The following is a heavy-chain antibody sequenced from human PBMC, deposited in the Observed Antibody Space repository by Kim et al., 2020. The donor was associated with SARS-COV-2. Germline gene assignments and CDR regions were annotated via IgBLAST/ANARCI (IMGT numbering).Heavy chain of an antibody. Sequence: GESLKISCKGSGYSFTSYWIGWVRQMPGKGLEWMGIIYPGDSDTRYSPSFQGQVTISADKSISTAYLQWSSLKASDTAMYYCARNNYYGSGSYFKKNLGYGWFDPWGQGTLVTVSS. V-gene: IGHV5-51*01. CDR2: IYPGDSDT. D-gene: IGHD3-10*01. CDR3: ARNNYYGSGSYFKKNLGYGWFDP. J-gene: IGHJ5*02. CDR1: GYSFTSYW.